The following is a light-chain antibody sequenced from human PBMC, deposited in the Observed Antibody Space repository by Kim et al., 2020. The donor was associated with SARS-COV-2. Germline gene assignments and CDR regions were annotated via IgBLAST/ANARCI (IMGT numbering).Light chain of an antibody. CDR1: QSMNDY. CDR2: AAS. J-gene: IGKJ5*01. V-gene: IGKV1-39*01. Sequence: SSLSASVGDRVTITCRASQSMNDYLKWYQQKPGKAPELLIYAASSLQSGVPSRFSGSGSGTHFTLTISSLQPEVFATYYCQQSYIFVQGTRLEIK. CDR3: QQSYI.